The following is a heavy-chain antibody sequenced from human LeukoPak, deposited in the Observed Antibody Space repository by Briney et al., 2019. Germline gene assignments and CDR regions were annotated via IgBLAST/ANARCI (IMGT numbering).Heavy chain of an antibody. V-gene: IGHV3-13*01. CDR2: IGVRGDT. D-gene: IGHD4-17*01. CDR1: GFTFSSYD. J-gene: IGHJ6*02. Sequence: TGGSLRLSCVASGFTFSSYDMHWVRQGTGKGLEWVSAIGVRGDTYYPGSVKGRFTISRENAKSSLYLQMNSLRAGDMAVYYCARGIYGDFSRMDVWGQGTTVTVSS. CDR3: ARGIYGDFSRMDV.